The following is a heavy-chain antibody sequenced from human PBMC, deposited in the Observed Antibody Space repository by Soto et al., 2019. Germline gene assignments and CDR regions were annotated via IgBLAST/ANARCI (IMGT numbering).Heavy chain of an antibody. J-gene: IGHJ3*02. D-gene: IGHD1-1*01. Sequence: EVQLLESGGGLVQPGGSLRLSCAASGFTFSSYAMSWVRQAPGKGLEWVSAINERGSSTYYADSVKGRFTISRDNSKSTLYLQMNSLRAEDTALYYCAKDKSGTTAFDIWGQGTMVTVSS. CDR3: AKDKSGTTAFDI. V-gene: IGHV3-23*01. CDR1: GFTFSSYA. CDR2: INERGSST.